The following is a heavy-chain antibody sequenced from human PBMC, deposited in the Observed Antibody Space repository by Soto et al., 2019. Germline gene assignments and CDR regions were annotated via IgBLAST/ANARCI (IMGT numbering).Heavy chain of an antibody. V-gene: IGHV5-10-1*01. CDR2: IDPSDSYT. CDR3: ARDRGYSYGTRDLPFDY. J-gene: IGHJ4*02. D-gene: IGHD5-18*01. Sequence: GESLKISCKGSGYSFTSYWISWVRQMPGKGLEWMGRIDPSDSYTNYSPSFQGHVTISADKSISTAYLQWSSLKASDTAMYYCARDRGYSYGTRDLPFDYWGQGTLVTVSS. CDR1: GYSFTSYW.